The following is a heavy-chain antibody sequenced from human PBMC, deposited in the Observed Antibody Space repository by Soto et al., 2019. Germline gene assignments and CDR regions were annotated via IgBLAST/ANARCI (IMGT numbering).Heavy chain of an antibody. D-gene: IGHD1-1*01. J-gene: IGHJ4*02. CDR3: ARTITAYFWAGAY. CDR1: GFAFNMYA. V-gene: IGHV3-23*01. CDR2: IGGSGANT. Sequence: EVQLSESGGGVAQPGGSLRLSCAACGFAFNMYAMSWIRQAPGKGLEWVSGIGGSGANTFYADFVKGRFTISRDNSKNTLYLQMDSLRAEDTAIYYCARTITAYFWAGAYWGQGTLVTVSS.